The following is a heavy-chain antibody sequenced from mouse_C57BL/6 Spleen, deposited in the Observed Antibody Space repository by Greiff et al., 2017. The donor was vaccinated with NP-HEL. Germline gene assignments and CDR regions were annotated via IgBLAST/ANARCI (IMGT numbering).Heavy chain of an antibody. CDR1: GYSITSGYY. V-gene: IGHV3-6*01. Sequence: DVKLQESGPGLVKPSQSLSLTCSVTGYSITSGYYWNWIRQFPGNKLEWMGYISYDGSNNYNPSLKNRISITRDTSKNQFFLKLNSVTTEDTATYYCARDGYDEEGFAYWGQGTLVTVSA. D-gene: IGHD2-2*01. CDR2: ISYDGSN. J-gene: IGHJ3*01. CDR3: ARDGYDEEGFAY.